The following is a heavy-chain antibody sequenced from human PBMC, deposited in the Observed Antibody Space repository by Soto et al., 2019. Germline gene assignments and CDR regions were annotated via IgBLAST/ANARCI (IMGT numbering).Heavy chain of an antibody. CDR3: ARAAPGMDV. CDR1: GFTLSDFA. V-gene: IGHV3-30-3*01. J-gene: IGHJ6*02. Sequence: QVQLVQSGGGVVQPGRSLRLSCAASGFTLSDFAMHWVRQAPGKGLEWVALISNDGGIEHYGDTARGRFTISRDNSKHMLYLQMTSLRVEATAVYSCARAAPGMDVWGQGTTVTVSS. CDR2: ISNDGGIE.